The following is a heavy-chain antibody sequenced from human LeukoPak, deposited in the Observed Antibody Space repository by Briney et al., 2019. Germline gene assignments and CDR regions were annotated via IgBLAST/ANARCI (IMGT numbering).Heavy chain of an antibody. CDR1: GGSISSYY. CDR2: IYYSGST. J-gene: IGHJ6*02. CDR3: AREGYDFWCGYYTNYYYGMDV. D-gene: IGHD3-3*01. Sequence: PSETLSLTCTVSGGSISSYYWSWIRQPPRKGLEWIGYIYYSGSTNYNPSLKSRVTISVDTSKNQFSLKLSSVTAADTAVYYCAREGYDFWCGYYTNYYYGMDVWGQGTTVTVSS. V-gene: IGHV4-59*01.